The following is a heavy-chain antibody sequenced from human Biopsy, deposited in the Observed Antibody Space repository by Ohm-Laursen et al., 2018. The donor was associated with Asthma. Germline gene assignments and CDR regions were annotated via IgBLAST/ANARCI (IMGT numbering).Heavy chain of an antibody. CDR2: LIPVLGTP. J-gene: IGHJ6*02. D-gene: IGHD5-12*01. CDR3: ARGYSGSDRIVYYYSGLEV. Sequence: SSVKVSCNASGDSFSNYAISWVRQAPGQGLEWMGGLIPVLGTPDHAQVFEGRVTITADESTSTAYMELSSLSSEDTAVYYCARGYSGSDRIVYYYSGLEVWGQGTTVTVSS. CDR1: GDSFSNYA. V-gene: IGHV1-69*01.